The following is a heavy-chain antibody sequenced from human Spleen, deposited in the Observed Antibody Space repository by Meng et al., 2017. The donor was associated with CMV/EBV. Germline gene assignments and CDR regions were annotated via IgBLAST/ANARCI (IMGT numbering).Heavy chain of an antibody. Sequence: GESLKISCVASGFTFSNYAMAWVRQVPGKGLDWVSGISGSTYYADSVKGRFTIWRDNSKNTLFLQMNSLGAEDTAVYYCAKVSVPKGHYYNAMDVWGQGTTVTVSS. CDR2: ISGST. CDR1: GFTFSNYA. CDR3: AKVSVPKGHYYNAMDV. V-gene: IGHV3-23*01. J-gene: IGHJ6*02.